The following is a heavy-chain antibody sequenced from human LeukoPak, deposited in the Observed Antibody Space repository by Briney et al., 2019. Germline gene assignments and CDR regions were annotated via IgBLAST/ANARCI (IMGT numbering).Heavy chain of an antibody. CDR1: GFTLSSYE. D-gene: IGHD3-22*01. CDR3: ARENYLYSSGYYGAFDI. J-gene: IGHJ3*02. Sequence: PGGSLRLSCAASGFTLSSYEMNWVRQAPGKGLEWVSYISSSGSTIYYADSVKGRFTISRDNAKNSLYLQMNSLRAEDTALYYCARENYLYSSGYYGAFDIWGQGTMVTVSS. V-gene: IGHV3-48*03. CDR2: ISSSGSTI.